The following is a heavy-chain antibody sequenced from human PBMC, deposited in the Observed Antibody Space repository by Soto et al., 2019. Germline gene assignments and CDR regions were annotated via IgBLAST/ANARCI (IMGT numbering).Heavy chain of an antibody. J-gene: IGHJ4*02. CDR1: GYTFTGYA. CDR3: ARAVAVAADFDY. V-gene: IGHV1-3*05. Sequence: QVQLVQSGAEEKKPGASVKVSCKASGYTFTGYAMHWVRQAPGQRLEWMGWINAGNGNTKYSQKFQGRVTITRDTSASAAYIELSSLSSEDTAVYYCARAVAVAADFDYWGQGTLVTVSS. CDR2: INAGNGNT. D-gene: IGHD6-19*01.